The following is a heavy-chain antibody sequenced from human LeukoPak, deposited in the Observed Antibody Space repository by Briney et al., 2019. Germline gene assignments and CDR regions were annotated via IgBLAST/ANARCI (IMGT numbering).Heavy chain of an antibody. J-gene: IGHJ5*02. CDR2: IYYSGST. V-gene: IGHV4-59*12. D-gene: IGHD3-22*01. CDR3: AKYDSSRFDP. CDR1: GGSISSYF. Sequence: SETLSLTCTVSGGSISSYFWSWIRQPPGKGLECIGNIYYSGSTNYNPSLKSRVTISVDTSKNQFSLKLSSVTAADTAVYYCAKYDSSRFDPWGQGTLVTVSS.